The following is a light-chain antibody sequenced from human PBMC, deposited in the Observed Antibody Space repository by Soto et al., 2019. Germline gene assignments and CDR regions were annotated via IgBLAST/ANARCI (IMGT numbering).Light chain of an antibody. J-gene: IGKJ3*01. CDR1: QRVLYSSNNKNY. V-gene: IGKV4-1*01. CDR2: WAS. CDR3: QQYYSTPFT. Sequence: DIVMTQSPDSLAVSLGERATINCKSSQRVLYSSNNKNYLAWYQQKPGQPPKLLIYWASTRESGVPDRFRGSGSGTDFTLTISSPQAEDVAVYYCQQYYSTPFTFGPGTKVDIK.